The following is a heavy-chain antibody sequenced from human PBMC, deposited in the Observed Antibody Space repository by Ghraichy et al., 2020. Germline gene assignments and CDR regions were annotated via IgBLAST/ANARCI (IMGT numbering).Heavy chain of an antibody. CDR3: ARETYCYGPEIDG. CDR2: IYTSGST. CDR1: GGSISSGSYY. D-gene: IGHD5-18*01. J-gene: IGHJ4*02. Sequence: SETLSLTCTVSGGSISSGSYYWSWIRQPAGKGLEWIGRIYTSGSTNYNPSLKSRVTISVDTSKNQFSLKLSSVTAADTAVYYCARETYCYGPEIDGWGQGTRVTFSS. V-gene: IGHV4-61*02.